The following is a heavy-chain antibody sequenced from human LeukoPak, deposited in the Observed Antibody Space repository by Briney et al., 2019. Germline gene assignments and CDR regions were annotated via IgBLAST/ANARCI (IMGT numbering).Heavy chain of an antibody. CDR3: ARLAGTYYYDSSGYSPIIYFDY. CDR2: ILDGGRT. Sequence: SETLSLTCTVSGGSIDNYFWSWIRQPPGKGLEWIGNILDGGRTDYNPSLKSRVTISVDTSKNQFSLKLSSVTAADTAVYYCARLAGTYYYDSSGYSPIIYFDYWGQGTLVTVSS. CDR1: GGSIDNYF. V-gene: IGHV4-59*08. D-gene: IGHD3-22*01. J-gene: IGHJ4*02.